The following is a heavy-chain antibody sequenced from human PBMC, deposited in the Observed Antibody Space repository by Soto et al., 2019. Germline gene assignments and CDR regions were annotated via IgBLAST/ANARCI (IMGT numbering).Heavy chain of an antibody. V-gene: IGHV1-3*01. J-gene: IGHJ5*02. CDR1: GYTFTSYA. D-gene: IGHD6-13*01. Sequence: QVQLVQSGAEVKKPGASVKVSCKASGYTFTSYAMHWVRQAPGQRLEWMGWINAGNGNTKYSQKFQGRVTITRDTSASTAYRELSSLRSEDTAVYYCARTGSSSWYWFDPWGQGTLVTVSS. CDR2: INAGNGNT. CDR3: ARTGSSSWYWFDP.